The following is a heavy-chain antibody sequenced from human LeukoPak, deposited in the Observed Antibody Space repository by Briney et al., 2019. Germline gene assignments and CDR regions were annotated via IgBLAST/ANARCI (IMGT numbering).Heavy chain of an antibody. Sequence: SQTLSLTCAIFGDSVSSNSGAWNWIRQSPSRGLEWLGRAYYRSQRYNDYGFSVKGRIAINADTSKNHFSLQLNSVTPEDTAVYYCAREEAGTYGFQYWGQGTQVIVSS. V-gene: IGHV6-1*01. CDR3: AREEAGTYGFQY. CDR1: GDSVSSNSGA. J-gene: IGHJ4*02. CDR2: AYYRSQRYN. D-gene: IGHD3-10*01.